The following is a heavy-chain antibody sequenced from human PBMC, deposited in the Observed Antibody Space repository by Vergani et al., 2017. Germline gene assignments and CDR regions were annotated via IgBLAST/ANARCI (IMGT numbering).Heavy chain of an antibody. CDR3: ARVEPTLRPFDY. V-gene: IGHV4-34*01. J-gene: IGHJ4*02. CDR1: GGSFSGYY. CDR2: INHSGST. Sequence: QVQLQQWGAGLLKPSETLSLTCAVYGGSFSGYYWSWIRQPPGKGLEWIGEINHSGSTNYNPSLKGRVTISVDTSKNQFSLKLSSVTAADTAVYYCARVEPTLRPFDYWGQGTLVTVSS. D-gene: IGHD3-10*01.